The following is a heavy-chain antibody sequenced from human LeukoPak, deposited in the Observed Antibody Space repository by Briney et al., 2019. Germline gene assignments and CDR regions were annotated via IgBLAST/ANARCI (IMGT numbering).Heavy chain of an antibody. J-gene: IGHJ4*02. CDR3: ARVGVTYYDFWSGYLISTYFDY. D-gene: IGHD3-3*01. V-gene: IGHV4-34*01. CDR1: GGSFSDYF. CDR2: ISHSGST. Sequence: PSETLSLTCAVYGGSFSDYFWSWIRQPPGKGLEWIGEISHSGSTTYNPSLRSRVTISGDTSKNQFSLKLSSVTAADTAVYYCARVGVTYYDFWSGYLISTYFDYWGQGTLVTVSS.